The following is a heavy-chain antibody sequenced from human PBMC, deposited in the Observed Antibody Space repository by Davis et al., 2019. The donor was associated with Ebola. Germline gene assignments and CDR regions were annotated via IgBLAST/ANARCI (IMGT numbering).Heavy chain of an antibody. Sequence: GESLKISCAASGFTFSDYYMSWIRQAPGKGLEWVSSISSSSSYIYYADSVKGRFTISRDNAKNSLYLQMNSLRAEDTAVYYCAREGYYYGSGSYQYYFDYWGQGTLVTVSS. V-gene: IGHV3-11*06. CDR3: AREGYYYGSGSYQYYFDY. J-gene: IGHJ4*02. CDR2: ISSSSSYI. CDR1: GFTFSDYY. D-gene: IGHD3-10*01.